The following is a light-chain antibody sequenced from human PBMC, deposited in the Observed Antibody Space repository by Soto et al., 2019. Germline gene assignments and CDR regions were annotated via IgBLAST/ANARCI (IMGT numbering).Light chain of an antibody. CDR1: HSVSSS. J-gene: IGKJ1*01. V-gene: IGKV3-15*01. Sequence: EIVMTQSPATLSVSPGERATLSCRASHSVSSSLAWYQQKPGQAPRLLIYGASTRATGVPARFSGSGSGTEFTLTVSILQSEDCAVYYCQQYNNWPRTFGQGTKVEIK. CDR3: QQYNNWPRT. CDR2: GAS.